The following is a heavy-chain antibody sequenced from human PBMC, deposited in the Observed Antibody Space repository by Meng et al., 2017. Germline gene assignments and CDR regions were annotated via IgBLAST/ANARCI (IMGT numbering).Heavy chain of an antibody. Sequence: GGSLRLSCAASGFTFSTYAMSWVRQAPGKGLEWVSAIHSGGGTYYADSVKGRFTISRDNSKNTLYLQMNSLRAEDTAVYYCAKDQGAGDGYNYWGFDYWGQGTLVTVSS. CDR3: AKDQGAGDGYNYWGFDY. J-gene: IGHJ4*02. D-gene: IGHD5-24*01. V-gene: IGHV3-23*01. CDR2: IHSGGGT. CDR1: GFTFSTYA.